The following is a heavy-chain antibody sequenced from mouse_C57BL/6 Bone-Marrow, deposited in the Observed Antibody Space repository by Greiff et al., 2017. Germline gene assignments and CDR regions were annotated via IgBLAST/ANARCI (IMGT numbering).Heavy chain of an antibody. J-gene: IGHJ3*01. D-gene: IGHD2-4*01. CDR2: IDPEDGET. Sequence: VQLQQSGAELVKPGASVKLSCTASGFNIKDYYMHWVKQRTEQGLEWIGRIDPEDGETKYAPKFPGKATITADTSANTAYLQLSSLTSEDTAVYYCARSSIYYEYDGGFAYWGQGTLVTVSA. CDR3: ARSSIYYEYDGGFAY. CDR1: GFNIKDYY. V-gene: IGHV14-2*01.